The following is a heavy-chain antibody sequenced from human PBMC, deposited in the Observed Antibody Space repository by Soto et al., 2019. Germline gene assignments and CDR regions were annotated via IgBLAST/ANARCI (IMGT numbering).Heavy chain of an antibody. CDR1: GFTFSSYG. CDR2: IWYDGSNK. D-gene: IGHD1-7*01. CDR3: ARDARVRTRRVFDY. Sequence: GGSLRLSCAASGFTFSSYGMHWVRQAPGKGLEWVAVIWYDGSNKYYADSVKGRFTISRDNSKNTLYLQMNSLRAEDTAVYYCARDARVRTRRVFDYWGQGTLVTVSS. J-gene: IGHJ4*02. V-gene: IGHV3-33*01.